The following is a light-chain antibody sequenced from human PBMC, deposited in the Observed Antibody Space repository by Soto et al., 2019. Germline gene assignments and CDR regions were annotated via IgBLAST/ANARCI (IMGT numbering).Light chain of an antibody. V-gene: IGKV3-20*01. Sequence: ENVLTQSPGTLPLSPGEGATLSCRASQSINSLYLAWYQQKPGQAPRLLIYGSSSRATGVPDRFSGSGSGTVFTLTISRLEPEDFAVYYCQQYGTSYTFGQGTKLEIK. J-gene: IGKJ2*01. CDR3: QQYGTSYT. CDR1: QSINSLY. CDR2: GSS.